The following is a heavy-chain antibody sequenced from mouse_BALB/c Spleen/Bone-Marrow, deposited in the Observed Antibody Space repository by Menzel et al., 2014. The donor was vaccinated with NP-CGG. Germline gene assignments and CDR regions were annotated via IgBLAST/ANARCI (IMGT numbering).Heavy chain of an antibody. J-gene: IGHJ2*01. CDR3: ARWLLYY. D-gene: IGHD2-12*01. CDR2: INPSNGRT. Sequence: VQLQQSGAELVKPGASVKLSCRASGYTFTSYWMHWVKQRPGQGLEWIGEINPSNGRTNYNEKFKTKATLTVDKSSSTAYMQLSSLTSEVSAVYYCARWLLYYWGQGTTLTVSS. CDR1: GYTFTSYW. V-gene: IGHV1S81*02.